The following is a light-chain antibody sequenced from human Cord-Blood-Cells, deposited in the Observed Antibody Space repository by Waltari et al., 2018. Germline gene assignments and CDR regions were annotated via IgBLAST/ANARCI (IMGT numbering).Light chain of an antibody. CDR3: SSYTSSSTLWV. J-gene: IGLJ3*02. CDR2: EVS. CDR1: SSDVGGYNY. Sequence: QSALTQPASVSGSPGQSITISCTGTSSDVGGYNYVSWYQQHPGKAPKLMIYEVSNRPSGVSDRVPGSHAGNTASLTISGLQAEDEADYYCSSYTSSSTLWVFGGGTKLTVL. V-gene: IGLV2-14*01.